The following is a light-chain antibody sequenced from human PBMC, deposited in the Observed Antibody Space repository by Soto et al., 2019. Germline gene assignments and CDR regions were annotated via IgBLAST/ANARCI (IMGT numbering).Light chain of an antibody. CDR1: SSDVGGYNY. Sequence: QSVLTQPRSVSGSPGQSVTISCTGTSSDVGGYNYVSWYQQHPGKAPKLMIYDVSKRPSGVPDRFSGSKSGNTASLTISGLQAEDEADYYCCSYAGSYTLYVFGTGTK. CDR3: CSYAGSYTLYV. J-gene: IGLJ1*01. V-gene: IGLV2-11*01. CDR2: DVS.